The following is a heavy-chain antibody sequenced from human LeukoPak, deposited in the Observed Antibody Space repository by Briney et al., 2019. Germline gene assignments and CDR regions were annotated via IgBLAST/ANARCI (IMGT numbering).Heavy chain of an antibody. CDR2: ISGSGTIT. CDR3: VKGGSSSSWYTWLDP. J-gene: IGHJ5*02. CDR1: GFTFTSYA. D-gene: IGHD6-13*01. V-gene: IGHV3-23*01. Sequence: QPGGSLRLSCAASGFTFTSYAMSWVRQAPGKGLEWVSSISGSGTITYYADSVKGRFTISRDNSKNTLYLQMSSLRAEDTAVYYCVKGGSSSSWYTWLDPWGQGALVTVSS.